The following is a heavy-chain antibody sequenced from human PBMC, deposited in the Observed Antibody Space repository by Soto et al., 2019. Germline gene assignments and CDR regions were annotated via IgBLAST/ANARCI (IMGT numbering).Heavy chain of an antibody. CDR3: ARGYCSAVGCYVHYYYGFDV. CDR1: GFTFRNYA. D-gene: IGHD2-15*01. J-gene: IGHJ6*02. CDR2: ISSNGGSA. V-gene: IGHV3-23*01. Sequence: PWGSLRLSCAAAGFTFRNYAMNWVRQAQGKGLELVSSISSNGGSAYYADSVKGRFTISRDNSKNTLYLQMNSLRADDTAVYYCARGYCSAVGCYVHYYYGFDVWGQGTTVTVSS.